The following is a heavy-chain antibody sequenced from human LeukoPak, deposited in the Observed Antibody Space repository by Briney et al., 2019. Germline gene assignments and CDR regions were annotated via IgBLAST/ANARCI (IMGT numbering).Heavy chain of an antibody. CDR3: ARVKLSYANDLSTFDI. V-gene: IGHV4-59*01. CDR1: SGSISSYY. D-gene: IGHD3-16*01. J-gene: IGHJ3*02. CDR2: IYYGGNT. Sequence: PSETLSLTCTVPSGSISSYYWSWIRQSPGKGLEWVGFIYYGGNTNYNPSLKSRVTISIDTSKNQFSLKLSSVTAADTAVYYCARVKLSYANDLSTFDIWGQGTMVTVSS.